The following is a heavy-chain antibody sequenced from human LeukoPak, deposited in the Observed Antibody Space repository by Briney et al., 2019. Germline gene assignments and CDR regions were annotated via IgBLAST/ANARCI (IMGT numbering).Heavy chain of an antibody. V-gene: IGHV1-18*01. Sequence: ASVKVSCKASGYTFTSYGISWVRQAPGQGLEWMGWISAYNGNTNYAQKLQGRVTMTTDTSTSTAYMELRSLRSDDTAVYYCATQPPPGYYGSGSLNYWGQGTLVTVSS. J-gene: IGHJ4*02. D-gene: IGHD3-10*01. CDR2: ISAYNGNT. CDR3: ATQPPPGYYGSGSLNY. CDR1: GYTFTSYG.